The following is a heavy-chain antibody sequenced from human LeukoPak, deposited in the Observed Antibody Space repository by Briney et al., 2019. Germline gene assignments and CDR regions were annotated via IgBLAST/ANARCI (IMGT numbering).Heavy chain of an antibody. D-gene: IGHD3-9*01. J-gene: IGHJ4*02. CDR2: IDHSGST. Sequence: PSETLSLTCAVYGGSFSGYYWSWIRQPPGKGLEWIGEIDHSGSTNYNPSLKSRVTISVDTSKNQFSLKLSSVTAADTAVYYCARGRPYYDILTGQSGKNVFDYWGQGTLVTVSS. V-gene: IGHV4-34*01. CDR1: GGSFSGYY. CDR3: ARGRPYYDILTGQSGKNVFDY.